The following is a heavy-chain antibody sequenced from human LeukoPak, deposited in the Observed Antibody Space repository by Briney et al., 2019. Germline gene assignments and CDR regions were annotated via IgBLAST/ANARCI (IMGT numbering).Heavy chain of an antibody. CDR1: GLTFSNAW. J-gene: IGHJ6*02. V-gene: IGHV3-15*01. CDR2: IKSKTDGGTT. Sequence: PGGSLRLSCAASGLTFSNAWMSWVRQAPGKGLEWVGRIKSKTDGGTTDYAAPVKGRFTISRDDSKNTLYLQMNSLKTEDTAVYYCTLHGRRDSSGSLYYYYGMDVWGQGTTVTVSS. CDR3: TLHGRRDSSGSLYYYYGMDV. D-gene: IGHD3-22*01.